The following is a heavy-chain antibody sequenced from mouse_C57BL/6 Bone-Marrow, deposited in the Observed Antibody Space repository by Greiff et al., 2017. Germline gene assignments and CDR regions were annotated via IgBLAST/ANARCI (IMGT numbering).Heavy chain of an antibody. CDR2: ISNGGGST. CDR3: ARPQLGRGYFDY. CDR1: GFTFSDYY. D-gene: IGHD4-1*02. Sequence: EVKVEESGGGLVQPGGSLKLSCAASGFTFSDYYMYWVRQTPEKRLEWVAYISNGGGSTYYPDTVKGRFTISRDNAKNTLYLQMSRLKSEDTAMYYCARPQLGRGYFDYWGQGTTLTVSS. J-gene: IGHJ2*01. V-gene: IGHV5-12*01.